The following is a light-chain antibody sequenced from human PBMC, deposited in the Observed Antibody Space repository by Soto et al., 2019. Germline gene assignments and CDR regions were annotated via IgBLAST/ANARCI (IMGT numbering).Light chain of an antibody. CDR2: KAS. CDR1: QSISSW. Sequence: IKRTDPPSSLSASVGDRVTITGRASQSISSWLAWYQQKPGKAPKLLIYKASSLESGVPSRFSGSGSGTEFTLTISSLQPDDFATYYCQQYNSYWTFGQGSMV. V-gene: IGKV1-5*03. CDR3: QQYNSYWT. J-gene: IGKJ1*01.